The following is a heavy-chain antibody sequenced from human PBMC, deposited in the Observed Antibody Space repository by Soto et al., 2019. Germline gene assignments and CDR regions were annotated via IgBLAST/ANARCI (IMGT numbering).Heavy chain of an antibody. CDR2: ISGSGGST. D-gene: IGHD3-22*01. CDR1: GFTFSSYA. V-gene: IGHV3-23*01. Sequence: GGSLRLSCAASGFTFSSYAMSWVRQAPGKGLEWVSAISGSGGSTYYADSVKGRFTISRDNSKDALYLQMNSLRAEDTAVYYCAKFDTYYYDSSGYFPDYWGQGTLVTVSS. J-gene: IGHJ4*02. CDR3: AKFDTYYYDSSGYFPDY.